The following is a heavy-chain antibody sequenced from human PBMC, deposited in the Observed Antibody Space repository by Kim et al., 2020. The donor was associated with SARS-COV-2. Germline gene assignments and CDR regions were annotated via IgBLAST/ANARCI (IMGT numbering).Heavy chain of an antibody. Sequence: YEDQVKGRFTISRDNAKNSPYLQMTSLRAEDTAVYYCARTGIAAAGGGDYWGQGTLVTVSS. J-gene: IGHJ4*02. D-gene: IGHD6-13*01. V-gene: IGHV3-21*01. CDR3: ARTGIAAAGGGDY.